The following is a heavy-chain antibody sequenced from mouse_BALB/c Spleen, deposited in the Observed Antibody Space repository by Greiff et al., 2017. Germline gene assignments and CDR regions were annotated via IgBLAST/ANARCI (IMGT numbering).Heavy chain of an antibody. CDR1: GFTFNTYA. CDR2: IRSKSNNYAT. V-gene: IGHV10-1*02. D-gene: IGHD1-2*01. J-gene: IGHJ3*01. CDR3: VRGVTATAY. Sequence: EVQGVESGGGLVQPKGSLKLSCAASGFTFNTYAMNWVRQAPGKGLEWVARIRSKSNNYATYYADSVKDRFTISRDDSQSMLYLQMNNLKTEDTAMYYCVRGVTATAYWGQGTLVTVSA.